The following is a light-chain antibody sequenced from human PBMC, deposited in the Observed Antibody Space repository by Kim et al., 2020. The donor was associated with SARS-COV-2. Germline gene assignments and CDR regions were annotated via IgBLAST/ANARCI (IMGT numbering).Light chain of an antibody. V-gene: IGLV3-1*01. CDR1: KLGDKY. Sequence: GSPGQPASITCSGDKLGDKYACWYQQKPGQSPVLVIYQDSKRPSGIPERFSGSNSGNTATLNISGTQAMDEADYYCQAWDSSTVVFGGGTQLTVL. J-gene: IGLJ2*01. CDR2: QDS. CDR3: QAWDSSTVV.